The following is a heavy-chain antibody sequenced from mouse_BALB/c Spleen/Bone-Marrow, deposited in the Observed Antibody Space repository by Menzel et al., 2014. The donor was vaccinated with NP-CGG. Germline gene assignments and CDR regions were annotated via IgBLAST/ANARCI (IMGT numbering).Heavy chain of an antibody. J-gene: IGHJ1*01. Sequence: VQLQLLGAELVKPGASVKLSCTASGFNIKDTYMHWVKQRPEQGLEWIRRIDPANGYSIYDPKFQGKATITADTTSNTAHLQLSSLTSEDTAVYYCALITTATFSYWYFDVWGAGTTVTVSS. CDR2: IDPANGYS. CDR1: GFNIKDTY. CDR3: ALITTATFSYWYFDV. V-gene: IGHV14-3*02. D-gene: IGHD1-2*01.